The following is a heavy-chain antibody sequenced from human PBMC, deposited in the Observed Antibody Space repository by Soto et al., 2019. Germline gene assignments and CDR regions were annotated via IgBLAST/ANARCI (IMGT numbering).Heavy chain of an antibody. D-gene: IGHD5-18*01. Sequence: GGSLRLSCEASGFTFSSYWMHWVRQVPGKGLEWVSRVNGDGRSTSHADSVKGRFTVSRDNAKNTLYLQMNSLRAEDTAVYYCGRDQGKDYSAMVTSDALDIWGQGTRVTVSS. J-gene: IGHJ3*02. CDR1: GFTFSSYW. V-gene: IGHV3-74*01. CDR3: GRDQGKDYSAMVTSDALDI. CDR2: VNGDGRST.